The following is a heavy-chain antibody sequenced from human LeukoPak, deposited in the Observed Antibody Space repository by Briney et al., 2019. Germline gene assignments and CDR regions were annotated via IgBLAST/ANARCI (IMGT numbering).Heavy chain of an antibody. J-gene: IGHJ4*02. D-gene: IGHD3-22*01. V-gene: IGHV3-9*01. CDR3: VRDSDYYDSSGLDY. CDR2: ISWNSGSI. Sequence: GGSLRLSCAASGFTFDDYAMYWVRQAPGKGLEWVSGISWNSGSIGYADSVKGRFTISRDNAKNTLYLQMNSLRAKDTAVYYCVRDSDYYDSSGLDYWGQGTLVTVSS. CDR1: GFTFDDYA.